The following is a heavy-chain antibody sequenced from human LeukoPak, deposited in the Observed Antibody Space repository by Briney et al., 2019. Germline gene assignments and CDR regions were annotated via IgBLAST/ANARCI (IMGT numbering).Heavy chain of an antibody. CDR3: AKESGRGTYDL. V-gene: IGHV4-4*02. Sequence: SETLSLTCAVSGASISATNWWTWVRLPPGQGLEWIGEVSHSESTNYSPSLKGRLRLSVDRATNQISLKLTSVTAADTAIYYCAKESGRGTYDLWGPGTMVTVS. CDR1: GASISATNW. CDR2: VSHSEST. J-gene: IGHJ3*01. D-gene: IGHD3-10*01.